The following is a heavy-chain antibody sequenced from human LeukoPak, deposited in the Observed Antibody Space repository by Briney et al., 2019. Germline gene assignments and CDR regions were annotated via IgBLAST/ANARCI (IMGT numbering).Heavy chain of an antibody. CDR2: INPNRGGT. CDR1: GYTFTDYY. V-gene: IGHV1-2*02. Sequence: ASVKVSCKASGYTFTDYYMHGVRQAPGQGLEWMGWINPNRGGTNYAQKFQGRVTMTRDTAITTGYMELGTLRSDDTPVYSCARVRGGNNYHFDYWGQGTLVTVSS. D-gene: IGHD1-26*01. J-gene: IGHJ4*02. CDR3: ARVRGGNNYHFDY.